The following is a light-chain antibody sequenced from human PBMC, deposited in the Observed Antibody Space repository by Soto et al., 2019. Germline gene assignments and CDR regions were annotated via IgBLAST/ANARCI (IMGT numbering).Light chain of an antibody. J-gene: IGLJ2*01. CDR3: FSYAATSTLL. V-gene: IGLV2-11*01. CDR2: DVA. Sequence: QSALTQPRSVSGSPGQSVAISCTGTSSDVGGYNHVSWYQQHPGKVPKLMIYDVARRPSGVPDRFSGSKSGNTASLPISGLQAEAEADYYFFSYAATSTLLFGGGTKLTVL. CDR1: SSDVGGYNH.